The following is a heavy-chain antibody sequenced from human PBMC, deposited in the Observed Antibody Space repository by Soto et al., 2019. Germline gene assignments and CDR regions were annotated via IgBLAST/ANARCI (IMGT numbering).Heavy chain of an antibody. V-gene: IGHV3-33*01. CDR1: GFTFSSHG. J-gene: IGHJ3*02. D-gene: IGHD1-7*01. CDR3: AREDHWNYGADFEI. Sequence: GGSLRLSCAASGFTFSSHGMHWVSQAQGKGLEAVAVIWYDGSNKYYADAVKCRFTISRDNHKNTLYLQMNSLTAEDTAVYYCAREDHWNYGADFEIWGQGTMVTVSS. CDR2: IWYDGSNK.